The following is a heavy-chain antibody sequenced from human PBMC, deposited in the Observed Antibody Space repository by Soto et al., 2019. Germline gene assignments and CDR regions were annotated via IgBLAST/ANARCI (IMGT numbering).Heavy chain of an antibody. CDR2: INPNSGGT. J-gene: IGHJ6*02. D-gene: IGHD6-6*01. CDR3: ARDQQAARLPYYYYFGRDV. CDR1: GYTFTGYY. Sequence: QVQLVQSGAEVKKPGASVKVSCKASGYTFTGYYMHWVRQAPGQGLEWMGWINPNSGGTNYAQKFQGRVTMTRETSISTAYMELSRLRSDDTAVYYCARDQQAARLPYYYYFGRDVWGQGTTVTVSS. V-gene: IGHV1-2*02.